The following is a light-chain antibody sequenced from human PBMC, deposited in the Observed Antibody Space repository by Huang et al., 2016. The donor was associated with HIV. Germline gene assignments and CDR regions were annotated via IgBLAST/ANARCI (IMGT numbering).Light chain of an antibody. V-gene: IGKV3-11*01. J-gene: IGKJ1*01. CDR1: QSVSSY. Sequence: EIVLTQSPATLSLSPGERATPSCRASQSVSSYLAWYQQKPGQAPRLLIYDASSRATGIPARFSGRGSGTDFTLTISSLEPEDFAVYYCQQRSNWPRTFGQGTKVEIK. CDR2: DAS. CDR3: QQRSNWPRT.